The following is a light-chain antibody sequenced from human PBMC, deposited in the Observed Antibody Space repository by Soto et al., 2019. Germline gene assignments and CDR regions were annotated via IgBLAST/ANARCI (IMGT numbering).Light chain of an antibody. CDR3: GAWDDSLSGVV. V-gene: IGLV1-51*01. CDR1: SSNIGKYD. J-gene: IGLJ2*01. CDR2: DNN. Sequence: QSVLTQPPSVSAAPRQKVTISCSGSSSNIGKYDVSWYQQLPGTAPKLLIYDNNKRPSGITDRFSGSKSGTSATLGITGLQTGDEADYYCGAWDDSLSGVVFGGGTQLTVL.